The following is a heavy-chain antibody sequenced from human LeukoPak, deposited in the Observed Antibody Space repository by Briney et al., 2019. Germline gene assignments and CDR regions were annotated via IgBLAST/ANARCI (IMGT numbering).Heavy chain of an antibody. Sequence: GGSLRLSCAASGFTFSSCSMNWVRQAPGKGLEWVSSISSSGSYIYYADSVKGRFTISRDSAKNSLYLQMNSLRAEDTAVYYCASVDIVVLPAATWGQGTLVTVSS. V-gene: IGHV3-21*01. J-gene: IGHJ5*02. CDR1: GFTFSSCS. CDR3: ASVDIVVLPAAT. D-gene: IGHD2-2*01. CDR2: ISSSGSYI.